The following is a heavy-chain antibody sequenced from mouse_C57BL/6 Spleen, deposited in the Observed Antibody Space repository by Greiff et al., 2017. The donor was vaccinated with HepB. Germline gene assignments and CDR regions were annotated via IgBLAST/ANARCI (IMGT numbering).Heavy chain of an antibody. Sequence: QVQLQQSGAELMKPGASVKLSCKATGYTFTGYWIEWVKQRPGHSLEWIGEILPGSGSTNYNEKFKGKATFTADTSSNTAYMQLSSLTTEDSAIYYCARWCDSMMVTLYYFDYWGQGTTLTVSS. CDR1: GYTFTGYW. CDR3: ARWCDSMMVTLYYFDY. J-gene: IGHJ2*01. CDR2: ILPGSGST. D-gene: IGHD2-3*01. V-gene: IGHV1-9*01.